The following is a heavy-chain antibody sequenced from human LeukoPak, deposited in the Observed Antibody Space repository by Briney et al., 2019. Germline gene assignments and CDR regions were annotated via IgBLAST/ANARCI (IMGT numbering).Heavy chain of an antibody. CDR3: AKDPAKFYSSSSSFDI. CDR2: ISWNSGSI. V-gene: IGHV3-9*01. CDR1: GFTFDDYA. D-gene: IGHD6-13*01. Sequence: GGSLRLSCAVSGFTFDDYAMHWVRQAPGKGLEWVSGISWNSGSIGYADSVKGRFTISRDNAKNSLYLQMNSLRAEDTALYYCAKDPAKFYSSSSSFDIWGQGTMVTVSS. J-gene: IGHJ3*02.